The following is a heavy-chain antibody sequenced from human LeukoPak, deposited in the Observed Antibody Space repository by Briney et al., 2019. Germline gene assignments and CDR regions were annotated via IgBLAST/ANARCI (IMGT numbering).Heavy chain of an antibody. J-gene: IGHJ6*03. Sequence: GASVKVSCKASGYTFTGYYMHWVRQAPGQGLEWMGWINPNSGGTNYAQKFQGRVTMTRDTSISTAYMELSRLRSGDTAVYYCARRGYCSSTSCYGINMDVWGKGTTVTVSS. D-gene: IGHD2-2*01. CDR1: GYTFTGYY. V-gene: IGHV1-2*02. CDR2: INPNSGGT. CDR3: ARRGYCSSTSCYGINMDV.